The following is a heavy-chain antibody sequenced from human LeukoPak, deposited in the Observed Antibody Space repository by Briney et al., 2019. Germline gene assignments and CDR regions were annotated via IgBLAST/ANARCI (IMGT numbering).Heavy chain of an antibody. CDR3: AKGEYFQH. CDR1: GFTFSTSD. CDR2: IGTAGDT. V-gene: IGHV3-13*01. J-gene: IGHJ1*01. Sequence: GGSLRLSCAASGFTFSTSDMHWVRQATGKGLEWVSAIGTAGDTYYPGSVKGRFTISRDNAKNSLYLQMNSLRAEDTALYYCAKGEYFQHWGQGTLVTVSS.